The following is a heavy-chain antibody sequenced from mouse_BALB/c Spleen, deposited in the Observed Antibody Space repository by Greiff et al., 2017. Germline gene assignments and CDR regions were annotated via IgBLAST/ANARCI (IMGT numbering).Heavy chain of an antibody. V-gene: IGHV6-6*02. CDR3: TRRVSTTYFAWFAY. CDR1: GFTFSNYW. Sequence: EVMLVESGGGLVQPGGSMKLSCVASGFTFSNYWMNWVRQSPEKGLEWVAEIRLKSNNYATHYAESVKGRFTISRDDSKSSVYLQMNNLRAEDTGIYYCTRRVSTTYFAWFAYWGQGTLVTVSA. D-gene: IGHD2-1*01. J-gene: IGHJ3*01. CDR2: IRLKSNNYAT.